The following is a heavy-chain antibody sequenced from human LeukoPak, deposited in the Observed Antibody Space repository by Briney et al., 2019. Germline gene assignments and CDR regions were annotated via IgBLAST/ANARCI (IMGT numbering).Heavy chain of an antibody. J-gene: IGHJ4*02. Sequence: ASVKVSCKASGYTFTGYYMHWVRQAPGQGLEWMGWINPNSGGTNYAQKFQGRVTMTRDTSISTAYMGLSRLRSDDTAVYYCARDPPPYYYDSSGFDYWGQGTLVTVSS. CDR2: INPNSGGT. V-gene: IGHV1-2*02. CDR1: GYTFTGYY. D-gene: IGHD3-22*01. CDR3: ARDPPPYYYDSSGFDY.